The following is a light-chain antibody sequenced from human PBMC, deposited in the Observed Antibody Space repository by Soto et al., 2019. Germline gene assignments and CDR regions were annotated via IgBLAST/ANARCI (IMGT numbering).Light chain of an antibody. CDR3: QQYDSYSPRT. V-gene: IGKV1-5*02. CDR1: QNINSW. CDR2: DAS. J-gene: IGKJ1*01. Sequence: DIQMTQSPSTLSASVGDRVTIICRASQNINSWVAWYQQKPGKAPKALIYDASSLESGVPSRFSGSGSGTYFPLTISSLQPDDFATYYCQQYDSYSPRTFGRGTKVEIK.